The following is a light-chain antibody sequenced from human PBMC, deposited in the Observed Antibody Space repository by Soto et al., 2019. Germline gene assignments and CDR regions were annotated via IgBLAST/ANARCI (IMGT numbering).Light chain of an antibody. J-gene: IGKJ1*01. V-gene: IGKV1-5*03. Sequence: DIQMTQSPSTLSASVGDRVIITCRASQSIRSRLAWYQQKPGKAPKLLIYEASSLESGVPSRFSGSGSGTEFTLTISSLQPDDFATYHCQQYNSYSWTFGQGTKVEIK. CDR1: QSIRSR. CDR3: QQYNSYSWT. CDR2: EAS.